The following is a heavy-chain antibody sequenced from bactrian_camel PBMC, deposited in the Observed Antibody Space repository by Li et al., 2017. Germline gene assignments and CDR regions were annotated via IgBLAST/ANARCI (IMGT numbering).Heavy chain of an antibody. D-gene: IGHD2*01. Sequence: HVQLVESGGGSVQAGGSLRLSCQASGVITSRVCMAWFRQATGREREGVAISYTGGGGTYSTNSVKGRFTISQDNAKNTVYLQMNNLKPEDTAIYYCAAANSRLPCSFDYWGQGTQVTVS. CDR1: GVITSRVC. J-gene: IGHJ4*01. CDR3: AAANSRLPCSFDY. CDR2: SYTGGGGT. V-gene: IGHV3S1*01.